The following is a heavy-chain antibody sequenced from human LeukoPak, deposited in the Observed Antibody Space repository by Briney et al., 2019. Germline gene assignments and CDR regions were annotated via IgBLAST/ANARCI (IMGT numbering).Heavy chain of an antibody. V-gene: IGHV4-61*01. CDR2: IYYSGST. CDR1: GGSVSSGSYY. CDR3: ARDDIV. D-gene: IGHD2-15*01. J-gene: IGHJ4*02. Sequence: SETLSLTCTVSGGSVSSGSYYWGWIRQPPGKGLEWIGYIYYSGSTNYNPSLKSRVTISVDTSKNQFSLKLSSVTAAGTAVYYCARDDIVWGQGTLVTVSS.